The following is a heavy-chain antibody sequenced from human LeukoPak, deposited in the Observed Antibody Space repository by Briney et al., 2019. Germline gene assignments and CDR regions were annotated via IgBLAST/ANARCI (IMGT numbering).Heavy chain of an antibody. CDR1: GGSISSYY. V-gene: IGHV4-59*13. CDR2: IYYSGST. D-gene: IGHD6-13*01. Sequence: SETLSLTCTVSGGSISSYYWSWIRKTPGQGLEWIGYIYYSGSTNYNPSLKSRVTISVDTSKNQFSLKLSSVTAADTVVYYCARASSSWGGAFDIWGQGTMVTVSS. J-gene: IGHJ3*02. CDR3: ARASSSWGGAFDI.